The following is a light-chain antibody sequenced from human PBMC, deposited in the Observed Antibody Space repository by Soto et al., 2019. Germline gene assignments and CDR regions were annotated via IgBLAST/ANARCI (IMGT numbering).Light chain of an antibody. CDR1: SSDVGGYNL. CDR2: EGT. J-gene: IGLJ1*01. CDR3: CSYAGPNILDV. V-gene: IGLV2-23*01. Sequence: QSALTQPASVSGSPGQSITISCTGTSSDVGGYNLVSWYQQHPGRAPKLMIYEGTARPSGVSDRFSGSKSGNTASLTISGLQAEDEADYFCCSYAGPNILDVFGTGTKVTVL.